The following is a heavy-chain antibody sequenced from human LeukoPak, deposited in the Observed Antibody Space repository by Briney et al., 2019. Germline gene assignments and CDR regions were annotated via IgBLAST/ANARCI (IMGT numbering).Heavy chain of an antibody. J-gene: IGHJ4*02. V-gene: IGHV1-69*05. D-gene: IGHD1/OR15-1a*01. Sequence: SVKVSCKAAGGAFSSYAFSWVRQATGQGLEWMGGLIPMFRTPNYAQKFLGRVTITTDESTSTAYMALTSLGADDTAVYYCARDSTGTTWQLDYWGQGTLVTVSS. CDR1: GGAFSSYA. CDR2: LIPMFRTP. CDR3: ARDSTGTTWQLDY.